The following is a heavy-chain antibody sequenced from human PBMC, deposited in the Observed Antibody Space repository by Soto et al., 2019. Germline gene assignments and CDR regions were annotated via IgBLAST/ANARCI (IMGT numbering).Heavy chain of an antibody. J-gene: IGHJ5*02. CDR3: SLASSGYYVNWFDL. D-gene: IGHD3-22*01. CDR2: ISYDGSNK. V-gene: IGHV3-30*03. Sequence: PGGSLRLSCAASGFTFSSYGMHWVRQAPGKGLEWVAVISYDGSNKYYADSVKGRFTISRDNSKNTLYLQMNSLRAEDTAVYYCSLASSGYYVNWFDLWGQGTLVTVSS. CDR1: GFTFSSYG.